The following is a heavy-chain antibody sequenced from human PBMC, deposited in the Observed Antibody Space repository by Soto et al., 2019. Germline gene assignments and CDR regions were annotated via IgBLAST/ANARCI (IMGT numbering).Heavy chain of an antibody. CDR2: ISYDGSNK. Sequence: GGSLRLSCAASGFTFSSYAMHWVRQAPGKGLEWVAVISYDGSNKYYADSVKGRFTISRDNSKNTLYLQMNSLRAEDTAVYYCASSYRDYYDRTPDNAYDIWGQGTMVTVSS. CDR1: GFTFSSYA. D-gene: IGHD3-22*01. V-gene: IGHV3-30-3*01. J-gene: IGHJ3*02. CDR3: ASSYRDYYDRTPDNAYDI.